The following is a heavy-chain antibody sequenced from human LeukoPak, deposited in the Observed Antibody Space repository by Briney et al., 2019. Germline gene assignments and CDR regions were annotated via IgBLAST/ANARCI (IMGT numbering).Heavy chain of an antibody. CDR1: GFTFSYYA. CDR2: VSGSGGST. Sequence: PGGSLRLSCAASGFTFSYYAMSWVRQAPGKGLEWVSVVSGSGGSTYYADSVKGRFTISRDNSKNTLYLQMNSLRAEDTAVYYCATRYNWNDVWAPLDYWGQGTLVTVSS. CDR3: ATRYNWNDVWAPLDY. D-gene: IGHD1-20*01. J-gene: IGHJ4*02. V-gene: IGHV3-23*01.